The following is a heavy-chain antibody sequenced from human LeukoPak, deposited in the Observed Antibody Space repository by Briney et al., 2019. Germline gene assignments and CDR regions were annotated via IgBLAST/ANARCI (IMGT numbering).Heavy chain of an antibody. CDR3: ASLKVSVVLGAISYYMDV. V-gene: IGHV4-4*09. CDR1: GASITNFY. Sequence: SENLSLTCTVSGASITNFYWSWVRRPPGKGLEWIGYIYPSGTTNYNPSLQSRVTMSLDTSKNQLSLRLSSVTAADTAVYFCASLKVSVVLGAISYYMDVWGKGTTVTVSS. D-gene: IGHD4/OR15-4a*01. J-gene: IGHJ6*03. CDR2: IYPSGTT.